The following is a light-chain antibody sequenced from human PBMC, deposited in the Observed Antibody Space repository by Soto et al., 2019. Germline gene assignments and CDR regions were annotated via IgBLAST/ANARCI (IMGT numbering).Light chain of an antibody. CDR2: DAS. CDR1: QSINSY. J-gene: IGKJ1*01. CDR3: QQYNSYSLT. V-gene: IGKV1-5*01. Sequence: DIQMTQSPSSLSASVGDRVTINCRASQSINSYLNWYQQEPGKAPNLLIYDASSLESGVPSRFSGSGSGTEFTLTISSLQPDDSATYYCQQYNSYSLTFGQGTKGDIK.